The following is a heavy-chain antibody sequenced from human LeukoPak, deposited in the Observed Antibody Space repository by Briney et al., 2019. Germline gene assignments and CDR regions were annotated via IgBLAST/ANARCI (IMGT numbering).Heavy chain of an antibody. CDR2: IEGDGSRT. Sequence: PGGSLRLSCAASGFNFDDYGIHWVRQAPGKGLEWVALIEGDGSRTYYADSVKGRFTISRDNSKKSLYLQMSSLRSEDTALYFCVKDLVIVGATYYFCGMDVWGQGTTVTVSS. D-gene: IGHD1-26*01. CDR1: GFNFDDYG. J-gene: IGHJ6*02. V-gene: IGHV3-43*02. CDR3: VKDLVIVGATYYFCGMDV.